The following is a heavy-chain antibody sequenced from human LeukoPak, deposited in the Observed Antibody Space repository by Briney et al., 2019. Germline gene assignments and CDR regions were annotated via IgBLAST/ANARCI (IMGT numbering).Heavy chain of an antibody. D-gene: IGHD4-17*01. CDR2: ISSSSSTI. J-gene: IGHJ1*01. CDR1: GFTFSSYS. V-gene: IGHV3-48*01. Sequence: GGSLRLSCAASGFTFSSYSMNWVRQAPGKGLEWVSYISSSSSTIYYADSVKGRFTISRDNAKNSLYLQMNSLRAEDTAVYYCARDSNDYANLGPDAEYFQHWGQGTLVTVSS. CDR3: ARDSNDYANLGPDAEYFQH.